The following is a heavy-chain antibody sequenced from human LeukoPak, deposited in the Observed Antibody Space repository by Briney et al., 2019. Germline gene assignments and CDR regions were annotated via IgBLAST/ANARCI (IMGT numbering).Heavy chain of an antibody. CDR2: IYSWCIT. J-gene: IGHJ6*02. Sequence: PGGSLRLSCAASGFTVSSNYMSWVPQAPGKGLEWVSVIYSWCITYYADSVKRRLTISRDNSKNTLYLQMNSLRAEDTAVYYCARDSSGSKDYYYNGMDVWGQGTTDTLSS. CDR3: ARDSSGSKDYYYNGMDV. V-gene: IGHV3-66*01. CDR1: GFTVSSNY. D-gene: IGHD6-19*01.